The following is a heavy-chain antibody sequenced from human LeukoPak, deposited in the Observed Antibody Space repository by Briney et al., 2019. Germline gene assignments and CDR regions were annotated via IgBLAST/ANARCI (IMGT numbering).Heavy chain of an antibody. CDR3: ARDGGYYDSSGYNY. Sequence: GSSVKVSCRASGYTFTGYYMHWVRQAPGQGLEWMGRINPNSGGTNYAQKFQGRVTMTRDTSISTAYMELSRLRSDDTAVYYCARDGGYYDSSGYNYWGQGTLVTVSS. CDR2: INPNSGGT. D-gene: IGHD3-22*01. CDR1: GYTFTGYY. V-gene: IGHV1-2*06. J-gene: IGHJ4*02.